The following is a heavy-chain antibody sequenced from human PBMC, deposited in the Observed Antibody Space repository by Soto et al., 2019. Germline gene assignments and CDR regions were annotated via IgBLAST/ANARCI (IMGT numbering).Heavy chain of an antibody. Sequence: TSETLSLTCTVTGDSISSRSYYWGWIRQPPGKGLEWIGYIYYSGSTDYNPSLKSRVTISVDTSKNQFSLKLSSVTAADTAVYYCARDGGLSYAAGNPYHGMDVWGQGTTVTVSS. CDR1: GDSISSRSYY. D-gene: IGHD6-13*01. CDR3: ARDGGLSYAAGNPYHGMDV. CDR2: IYYSGST. J-gene: IGHJ6*02. V-gene: IGHV4-61*01.